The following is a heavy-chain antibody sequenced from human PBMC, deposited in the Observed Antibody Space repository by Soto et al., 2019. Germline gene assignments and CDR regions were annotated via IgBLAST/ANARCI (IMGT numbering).Heavy chain of an antibody. CDR2: INAGNGNT. D-gene: IGHD5-18*01. CDR1: GYTFTSYA. CDR3: ARTLYRYGPRFDY. J-gene: IGHJ4*02. V-gene: IGHV1-3*01. Sequence: ASVKVSCKASGYTFTSYAMHWVRQAPGQRLEWMGWINAGNGNTKYSQKFQGRVTITADESTSTAYMELSSLRSEDTAVYYCARTLYRYGPRFDYWGQGTLVTVSS.